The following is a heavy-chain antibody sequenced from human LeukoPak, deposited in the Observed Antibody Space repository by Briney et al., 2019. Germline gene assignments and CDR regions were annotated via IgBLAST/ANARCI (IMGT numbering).Heavy chain of an antibody. V-gene: IGHV3-48*01. J-gene: IGHJ4*02. CDR3: ARDGADFFGY. CDR2: ISSSSTI. Sequence: GGCLRLSCAASGFTFSSYSMNWVRQAPGKGLEWVSYISSSSTIYYADSVKGRFTISRDNAKNSLYLQLNSLRAEDTSVYYCARDGADFFGYWGQGTLVTVSS. CDR1: GFTFSSYS.